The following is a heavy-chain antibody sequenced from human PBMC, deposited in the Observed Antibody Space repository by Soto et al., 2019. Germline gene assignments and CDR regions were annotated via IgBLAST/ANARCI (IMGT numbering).Heavy chain of an antibody. CDR3: AREGRRPYYYYYYMGV. CDR1: GGSFSGYY. J-gene: IGHJ6*03. CDR2: INHSGST. V-gene: IGHV4-34*01. Sequence: PSETLSLTCAVYGGSFSGYYWSWIRQPPGKGLEWIGEINHSGSTNYNPSLKSRVTISVDTSKNQFSLKLSSVTAADTAVYYCAREGRRPYYYYYYMGVWGKGTTVTVSS.